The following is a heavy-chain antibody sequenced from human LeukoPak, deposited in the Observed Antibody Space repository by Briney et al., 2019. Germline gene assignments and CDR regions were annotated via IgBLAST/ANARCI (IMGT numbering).Heavy chain of an antibody. D-gene: IGHD3-10*02. CDR3: AREYVLMVSDY. Sequence: ASVKVSCKASGYTFTNYGISWLRQAPGQGLEWVGWISAYNGDTHYAQKLQGRVTMTTDTSTGTAYMELRSLRSDDTAVYFCAREYVLMVSDYWGQGTLVTVSS. J-gene: IGHJ4*02. CDR2: ISAYNGDT. CDR1: GYTFTNYG. V-gene: IGHV1-18*01.